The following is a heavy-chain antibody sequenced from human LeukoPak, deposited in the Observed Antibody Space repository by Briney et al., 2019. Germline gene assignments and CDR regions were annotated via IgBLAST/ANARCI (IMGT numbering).Heavy chain of an antibody. Sequence: GGSPRPSCAASGVSTSDSAMSWVRQAPGKGPEWVSLIIASSGSTIYADSVKGRFSISRDNSKKTLFLQMNSLLAEDTAVYYCVKGAYDYIEIDYFDYWGQGTLVTVSS. D-gene: IGHD5-12*01. CDR3: VKGAYDYIEIDYFDY. CDR1: GVSTSDSA. CDR2: IIASSGST. V-gene: IGHV3-23*01. J-gene: IGHJ4*02.